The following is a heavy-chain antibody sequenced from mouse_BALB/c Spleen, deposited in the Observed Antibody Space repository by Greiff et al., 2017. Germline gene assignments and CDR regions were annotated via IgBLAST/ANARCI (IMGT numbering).Heavy chain of an antibody. D-gene: IGHD2-10*01. CDR1: GYTFSSYW. CDR2: ILPGSGST. J-gene: IGHJ1*01. CDR3: ARPLLWGYFDV. V-gene: IGHV1-9*01. Sequence: VQLQQSGAELMKPGASVKISCKATGYTFSSYWIEWVKQRPGHGLEWIGEILPGSGSTNYNEKFKGKATFTADTSSNTAYMQLSSLTSEDSAVYYCARPLLWGYFDVWGAGTTVTVSS.